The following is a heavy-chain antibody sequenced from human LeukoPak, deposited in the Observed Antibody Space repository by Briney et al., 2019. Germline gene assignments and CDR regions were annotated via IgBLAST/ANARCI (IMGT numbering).Heavy chain of an antibody. D-gene: IGHD3-22*01. J-gene: IGHJ4*02. CDR3: ASTARGYYYDSSGYG. Sequence: GASVKVSCKASGYTFTGYYMHWVRQAPGQGLEWMGWINPNSGGTNYAQKFQGRVTMTRDTSISTAYMELSRLRSDDTAVYYCASTARGYYYDSSGYGWGQGTLVTVSS. CDR2: INPNSGGT. V-gene: IGHV1-2*02. CDR1: GYTFTGYY.